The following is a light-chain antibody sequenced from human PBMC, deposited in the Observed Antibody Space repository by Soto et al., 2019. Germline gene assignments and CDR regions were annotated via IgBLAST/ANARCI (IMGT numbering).Light chain of an antibody. CDR3: QQANSFPLT. J-gene: IGKJ4*01. CDR2: TAS. Sequence: DIQMSQSPSSVSASVGDRVTSTGRASQGSSSRLAWYQQKPGKAPKFLIYTASSLQSGVPSRFSGSGSGTDFTLTISSLQPEDFATYYCQQANSFPLTFCGGTKVDIK. CDR1: QGSSSR. V-gene: IGKV1-12*01.